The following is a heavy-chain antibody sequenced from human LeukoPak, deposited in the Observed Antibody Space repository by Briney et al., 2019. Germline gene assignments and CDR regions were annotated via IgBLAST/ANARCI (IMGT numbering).Heavy chain of an antibody. CDR1: GYTFTSYY. Sequence: ASVKVSCKASGYTFTSYYMHWVRQAPGQGLEWMGIINPSGGSTSYAQKFQGRVTMTRDTSTSTAYMELSSLRSEDTAMYYCAINQAGYCGGGSCYRHEFYYMDVWGKGTSVTVSS. J-gene: IGHJ6*03. V-gene: IGHV1-46*01. D-gene: IGHD2-15*01. CDR3: AINQAGYCGGGSCYRHEFYYMDV. CDR2: INPSGGST.